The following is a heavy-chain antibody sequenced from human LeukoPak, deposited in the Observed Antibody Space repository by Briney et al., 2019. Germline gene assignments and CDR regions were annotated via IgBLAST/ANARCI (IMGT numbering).Heavy chain of an antibody. Sequence: PSETLSLTCTVSGGPINDYYWTWIRQPPGKGLEWMAYVYYSGTTNYNPSLKSRVTMSVDTSKNQFSLKLSSVTAADTAVYYCARDSSGTTVTTDGMDVWGQGTTVTVSS. CDR3: ARDSSGTTVTTDGMDV. CDR2: VYYSGTT. CDR1: GGPINDYY. J-gene: IGHJ6*02. V-gene: IGHV4-59*12. D-gene: IGHD4-17*01.